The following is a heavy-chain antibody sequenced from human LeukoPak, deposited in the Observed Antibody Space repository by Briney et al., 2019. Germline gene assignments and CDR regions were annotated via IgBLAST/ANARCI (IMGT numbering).Heavy chain of an antibody. Sequence: GASLRLSCAASGFTFSSYAMSWVRHAPGKGLEWVSAISGSGGSTYYADSVKARFTRSRDNSKNTLYLQMNSLRAEDTAVYYCAKAEGHGDYYFDYWGQGTLVTVSS. D-gene: IGHD4-17*01. V-gene: IGHV3-23*01. CDR3: AKAEGHGDYYFDY. J-gene: IGHJ4*02. CDR1: GFTFSSYA. CDR2: ISGSGGST.